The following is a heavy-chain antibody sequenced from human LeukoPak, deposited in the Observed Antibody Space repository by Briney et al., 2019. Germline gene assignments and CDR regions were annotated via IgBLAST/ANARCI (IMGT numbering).Heavy chain of an antibody. CDR1: GGSISSRSYY. CDR2: IYYSGTT. Sequence: SETLSLTCTVSGGSISSRSYYWGWIRQPPGKGLEWIGSIYYSGTTYYNPSLKSRVTISVDTSNNQFSLKLSSVTAADTSMYYCVTSYGSSWLRFDYWGQGTLVTVSS. CDR3: VTSYGSSWLRFDY. D-gene: IGHD6-13*01. J-gene: IGHJ4*02. V-gene: IGHV4-39*01.